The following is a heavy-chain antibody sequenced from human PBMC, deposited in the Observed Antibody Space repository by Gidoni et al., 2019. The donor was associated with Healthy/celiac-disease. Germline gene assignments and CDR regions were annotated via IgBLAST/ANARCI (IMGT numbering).Heavy chain of an antibody. D-gene: IGHD6-19*01. V-gene: IGHV3-74*01. CDR3: VRDLSDWANY. Sequence: EVQLVESGGCLVQRGGSLRLSGAASGFTFSSYCMHWLRQAPGKGLVWVSRINTEGSSTSYADSVKGRRTLSRDNARNTLYLQMNSLRGEDTAVYYCVRDLSDWANYWGQGTLVTVSS. J-gene: IGHJ4*02. CDR2: INTEGSST. CDR1: GFTFSSYC.